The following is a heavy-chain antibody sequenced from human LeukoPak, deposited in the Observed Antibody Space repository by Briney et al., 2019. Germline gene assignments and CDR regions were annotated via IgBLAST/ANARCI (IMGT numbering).Heavy chain of an antibody. D-gene: IGHD6-13*01. CDR2: ISGSGGST. V-gene: IGHV3-23*01. Sequence: GGSLRLSCAASGFTFSSYAMSWVRQAPGKGLEWVSAISGSGGSTYYADSVKGRFTISRDNSKNTLYLQMNSLRAEDTAVYYCASLAAAGSLLDWFDPWGQGTLVTISS. CDR1: GFTFSSYA. CDR3: ASLAAAGSLLDWFDP. J-gene: IGHJ5*02.